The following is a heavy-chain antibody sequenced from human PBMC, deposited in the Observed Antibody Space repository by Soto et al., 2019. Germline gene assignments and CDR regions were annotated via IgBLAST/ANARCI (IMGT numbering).Heavy chain of an antibody. CDR1: GGSISSVGYY. J-gene: IGHJ5*02. V-gene: IGHV4-31*03. Sequence: QVQLQESGPGLVKPSQTLSLTCTVSGGSISSVGYYWSWIRQHPGKGLEWIGYIYYSGSTYYNPSRKGRVTMSVDTSKSQFSLKLSSVTAADTAVYYCARDYYGSGIGGHWFDPWGQGTLVTVSS. D-gene: IGHD3-10*01. CDR2: IYYSGST. CDR3: ARDYYGSGIGGHWFDP.